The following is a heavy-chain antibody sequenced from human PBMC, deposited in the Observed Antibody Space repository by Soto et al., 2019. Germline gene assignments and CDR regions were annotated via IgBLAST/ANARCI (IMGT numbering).Heavy chain of an antibody. J-gene: IGHJ4*02. Sequence: QVQLQQWGAGLLKPSETLSLTCAVYSGSFSGYYWSWIRQPPGKGLEWIGEINHSGSTNYNPSLQSRGTISVDTSKNQCSLKLSSVTAADTAVYYCARGGDYSGYYYVHEYWGQGTLVSVSS. CDR3: ARGGDYSGYYYVHEY. D-gene: IGHD3-22*01. V-gene: IGHV4-34*01. CDR2: INHSGST. CDR1: SGSFSGYY.